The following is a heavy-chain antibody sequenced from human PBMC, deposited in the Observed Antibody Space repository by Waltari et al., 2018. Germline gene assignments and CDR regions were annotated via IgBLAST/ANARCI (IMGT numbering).Heavy chain of an antibody. V-gene: IGHV1-69*02. Sequence: QVQLVQSGAEVKKPGSSVKVSCKASGGTFSSDTLSWVRQVPGHGLEWMGRIIPILGLANYAQKFQGRVTITADKSTSTAYMELSSLRSEDTAVYYCARSSEVEMTTIGADYFDYWGQGTLVTVSS. CDR2: IIPILGLA. J-gene: IGHJ4*02. CDR3: ARSSEVEMTTIGADYFDY. CDR1: GGTFSSDT. D-gene: IGHD4-4*01.